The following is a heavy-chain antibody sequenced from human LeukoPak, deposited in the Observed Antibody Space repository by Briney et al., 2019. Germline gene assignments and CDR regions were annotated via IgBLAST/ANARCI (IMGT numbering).Heavy chain of an antibody. CDR3: ARDPDSRYCSSTSCYGVFDY. CDR2: ISSSGSTI. J-gene: IGHJ4*02. Sequence: GGSLRLSCAASGFTFSDYYMSWIRQAPGKGLEWVSYISSSGSTIYYADSVKGRFTISRDNSKNTLYLQMNSLRAEDTAVYYCARDPDSRYCSSTSCYGVFDYWGQGTLVTVSS. D-gene: IGHD2-2*01. V-gene: IGHV3-11*04. CDR1: GFTFSDYY.